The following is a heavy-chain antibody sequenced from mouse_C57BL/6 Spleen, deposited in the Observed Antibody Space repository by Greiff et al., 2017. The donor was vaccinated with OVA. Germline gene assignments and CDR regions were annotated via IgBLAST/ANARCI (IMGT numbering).Heavy chain of an antibody. CDR3: ARSGSNFDA. V-gene: IGHV14-2*01. CDR1: GFTIKDYY. J-gene: IGHJ2*01. Sequence: VQLQQSGAELVKPGASVKLSCTASGFTIKDYYMHWVQQRTEQGLEWIGRIDPEDGETKYAPKFQGKATITADTSANTAYLQLSNLTSEDTSAYCSARSGSNFDAWGQGATLSVSS. CDR2: IDPEDGET. D-gene: IGHD3-1*01.